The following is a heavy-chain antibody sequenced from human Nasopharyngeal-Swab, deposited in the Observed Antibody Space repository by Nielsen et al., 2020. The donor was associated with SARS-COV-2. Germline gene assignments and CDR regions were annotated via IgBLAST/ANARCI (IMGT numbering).Heavy chain of an antibody. Sequence: SETLSLTCTVSGGSISSSSYYWSWIRQPPGKGLEWIGSIFYSGSTHYNPSLKSRVTISVDTSEKQFSLMLSSVTAADTAVYYCARARITMIVVVNAFDIWGQGTMVTVSS. CDR1: GGSISSSSYY. V-gene: IGHV4-39*01. D-gene: IGHD3-22*01. CDR2: IFYSGST. J-gene: IGHJ3*02. CDR3: ARARITMIVVVNAFDI.